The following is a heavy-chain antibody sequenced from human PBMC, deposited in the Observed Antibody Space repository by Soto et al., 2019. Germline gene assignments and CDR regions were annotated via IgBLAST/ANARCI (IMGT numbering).Heavy chain of an antibody. CDR1: GFTFSSYS. CDR3: ARDRVEWLRYFDY. J-gene: IGHJ4*02. D-gene: IGHD3-3*01. Sequence: GGSLRLSCAASGFTFSSYSMNWVRQAPGKGLEWVSSISSSSSYIYYADSVKGRFTISRDNAKNSLYLQMNSLRAEDTAVYYCARDRVEWLRYFDYWGQGTLVTVSS. V-gene: IGHV3-21*01. CDR2: ISSSSSYI.